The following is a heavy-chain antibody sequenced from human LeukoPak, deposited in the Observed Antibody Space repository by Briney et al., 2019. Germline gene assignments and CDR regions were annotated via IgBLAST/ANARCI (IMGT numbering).Heavy chain of an antibody. CDR2: TNLHGTTV. V-gene: IGHV3-74*01. D-gene: IGHD3-16*01. CDR1: ELSFSNYW. J-gene: IGHJ4*02. Sequence: PGGSLRLSCAVSELSFSNYWMHWVRQAPGKGLVWVARTNLHGTTVDYADSVKGRFTISRDNAKNTLFLQMNSLRAEDTAVYYCASAYTYVRLGDHWGQGTLVTVSS. CDR3: ASAYTYVRLGDH.